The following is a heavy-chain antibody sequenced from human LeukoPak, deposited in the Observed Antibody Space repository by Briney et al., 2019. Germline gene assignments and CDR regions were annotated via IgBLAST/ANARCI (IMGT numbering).Heavy chain of an antibody. Sequence: PGGSLRLSCAASGFTFSSYAMSWVRQAPGKGLEWVSVISGSAGSTYYADSVKGRFTMSRDNSKNTLYLQMNRLRAEDTAVYYCAARSKVVGATVPERYWGQGTLVTVSS. J-gene: IGHJ4*02. V-gene: IGHV3-23*01. CDR1: GFTFSSYA. D-gene: IGHD1-26*01. CDR2: ISGSAGST. CDR3: AARSKVVGATVPERY.